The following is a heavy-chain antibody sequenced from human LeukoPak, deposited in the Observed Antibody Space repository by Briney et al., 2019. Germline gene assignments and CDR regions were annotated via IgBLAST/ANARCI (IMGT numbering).Heavy chain of an antibody. CDR3: ANLGNSSSWCADHYHYNMDA. V-gene: IGHV3-30*01. CDR1: GFTFSSYA. J-gene: IGHJ6*03. D-gene: IGHD6-13*01. Sequence: GGSLRLSCAASGFTFSSYAMHWVRQAPGKGLEWVAVISYDGSDKYYADSVKGRFTISRDNSKNKLYLQMNSLRAEDTGVYYCANLGNSSSWCADHYHYNMDAWGKGTTVTVSS. CDR2: ISYDGSDK.